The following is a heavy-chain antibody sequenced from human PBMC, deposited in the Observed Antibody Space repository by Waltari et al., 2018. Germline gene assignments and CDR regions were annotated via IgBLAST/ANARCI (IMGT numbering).Heavy chain of an antibody. CDR2: VNQDGSEK. Sequence: EVQLVESGGGLVLPGGSLRLSCAVSGFTFSSYWMYWVRQIPGKGLEWVANVNQDGSEKYYVDSVKGRFTISRDDAKNSLYLQMNSLRADDTAIYYCVRGTSTPGIDYWGQGTLVTVSS. CDR1: GFTFSSYW. D-gene: IGHD1-7*01. J-gene: IGHJ4*02. CDR3: VRGTSTPGIDY. V-gene: IGHV3-7*01.